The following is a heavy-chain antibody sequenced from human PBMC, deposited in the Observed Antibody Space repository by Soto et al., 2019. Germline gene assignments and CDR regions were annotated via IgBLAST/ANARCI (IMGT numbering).Heavy chain of an antibody. D-gene: IGHD7-27*01. CDR2: IWYDGSNK. Sequence: GGSLRLSCAASGFTFSSYGMHWVRQAPGKGLEWVAVIWYDGSNKYYADSVKGRFTISRDNSKNTLYLQMNSLRAEDTAVYYCAIDWGYYYYGMDVWGQGTTVTVPS. J-gene: IGHJ6*02. V-gene: IGHV3-33*01. CDR3: AIDWGYYYYGMDV. CDR1: GFTFSSYG.